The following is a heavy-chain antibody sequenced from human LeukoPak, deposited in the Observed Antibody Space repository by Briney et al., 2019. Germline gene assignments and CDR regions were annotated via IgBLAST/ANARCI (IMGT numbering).Heavy chain of an antibody. V-gene: IGHV3-23*01. J-gene: IGHJ4*02. CDR1: GFTFDDYA. Sequence: GRSLRLSCAASGFTFDDYAIHWVRQAPGKGLEGVSGISGSGGSTYYADSVKGRFTISRDNSKNTLYLQMNSLRAEDTAVYYCAKEPKYYDFWSGYYTGASHFDYWGQGTLVTVSS. CDR2: ISGSGGST. D-gene: IGHD3-3*01. CDR3: AKEPKYYDFWSGYYTGASHFDY.